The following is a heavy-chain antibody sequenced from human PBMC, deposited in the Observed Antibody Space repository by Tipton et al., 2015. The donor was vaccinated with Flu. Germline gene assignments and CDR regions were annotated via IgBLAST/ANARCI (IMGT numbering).Heavy chain of an antibody. CDR1: GASMKKSNHY. V-gene: IGHV4-39*07. CDR3: DRGSRATRDAFDI. CDR2: IYFSGTP. J-gene: IGHJ3*02. D-gene: IGHD2-15*01. Sequence: GASMKKSNHYWGWIRQPPGKGLEWIGSIYFSGTPYYSPSLESRVTISEDTSKNQFSLTVIGVTAADTAMYYCDRGSRATRDAFDIWGQVTMVTASS.